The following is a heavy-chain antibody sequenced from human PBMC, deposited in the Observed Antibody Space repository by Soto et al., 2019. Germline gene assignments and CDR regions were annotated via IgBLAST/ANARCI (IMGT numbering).Heavy chain of an antibody. Sequence: QITLKESGPTLVKPTQTLTLTCTFSGFSLSTKGVSVGWIRQPPGKALEWLALIYWDDDKRHSPSLKSRLTITKDTSKNQVVLTLTNMDPVDTATYYCAHRGFVIGDFDYWGQGTLVTVSS. CDR3: AHRGFVIGDFDY. D-gene: IGHD3-10*01. CDR1: GFSLSTKGVS. CDR2: IYWDDDK. V-gene: IGHV2-5*02. J-gene: IGHJ4*02.